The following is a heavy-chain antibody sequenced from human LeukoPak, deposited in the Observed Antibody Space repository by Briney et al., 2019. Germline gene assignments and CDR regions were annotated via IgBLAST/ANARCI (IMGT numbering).Heavy chain of an antibody. CDR2: IYYSET. V-gene: IGHV4-30-4*07. Sequence: SQTLSLTCTVSGGSISSGGYSWRWIRQPPGKGLEWIGYIYYSETYYNPSLKSRVTISADTPKDQFSLKLSSVTAADTAVYYCASHSGGYAYWGQGTLVTVSS. J-gene: IGHJ4*02. CDR3: ASHSGGYAY. CDR1: GGSISSGGYS. D-gene: IGHD5-12*01.